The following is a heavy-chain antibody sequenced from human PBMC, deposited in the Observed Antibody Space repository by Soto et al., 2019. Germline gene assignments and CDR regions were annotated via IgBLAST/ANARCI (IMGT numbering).Heavy chain of an antibody. Sequence: GGSLRLSCAASGFTFSSYSMNWVRQAPGKGLEWVSYISSSSSTIYYADSVKGRFTISRDNAKNSLYLQMNSLRAEDTAVYYCARDPGGYCSGGSCFNDAFDIWGQGTMVTVSS. CDR2: ISSSSSTI. J-gene: IGHJ3*02. CDR1: GFTFSSYS. CDR3: ARDPGGYCSGGSCFNDAFDI. V-gene: IGHV3-48*01. D-gene: IGHD2-15*01.